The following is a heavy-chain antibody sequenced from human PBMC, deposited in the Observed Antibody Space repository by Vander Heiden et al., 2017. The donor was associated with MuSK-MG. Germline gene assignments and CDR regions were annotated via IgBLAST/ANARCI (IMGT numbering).Heavy chain of an antibody. CDR1: GFTFRNFA. D-gene: IGHD3-16*01. CDR3: ASNSYDSWGFQGPSYFDY. Sequence: EVHLLASGGHLVQPGGSLRLSCAASGFTFRNFAMNWVRQAPGKGLEWVSSITGSGANTYYADSVKGRVSISRDNSKSTVSRQMNSLRAEETALYYCASNSYDSWGFQGPSYFDYEGQGRLVTVSS. J-gene: IGHJ4*02. CDR2: ITGSGANT. V-gene: IGHV3-23*01.